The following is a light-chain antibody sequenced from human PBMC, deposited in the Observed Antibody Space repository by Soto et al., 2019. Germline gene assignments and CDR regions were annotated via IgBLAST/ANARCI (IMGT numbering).Light chain of an antibody. CDR3: QQADSFPIT. V-gene: IGKV1D-12*01. Sequence: DIQMTQSPSSVSASVGDRVIITCRASQGIKSWLAWYQQKPGSAPKLLIYDANTLQSGVPSRFSGSGSGTDFILTIRSLQPEDGATYYCQQADSFPITFGQGTRLEIK. CDR1: QGIKSW. CDR2: DAN. J-gene: IGKJ5*01.